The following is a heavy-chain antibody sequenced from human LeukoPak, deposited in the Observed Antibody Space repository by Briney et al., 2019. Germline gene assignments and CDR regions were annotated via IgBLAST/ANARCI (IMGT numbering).Heavy chain of an antibody. V-gene: IGHV3-23*01. CDR3: VKDLRSTLWLPY. Sequence: GGSLRLSCAASGFTFSSYGMSWVRQAPGKGLEWLSAISGSGGSTYYADSVKGRFTISRDNSKNTLYLQMNSLRAEDTAVYYCVKDLRSTLWLPYWGQGTLVTVSS. J-gene: IGHJ4*02. CDR1: GFTFSSYG. CDR2: ISGSGGST. D-gene: IGHD3-10*01.